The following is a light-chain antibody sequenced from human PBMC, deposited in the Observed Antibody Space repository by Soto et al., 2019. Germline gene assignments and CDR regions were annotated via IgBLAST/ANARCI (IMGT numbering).Light chain of an antibody. CDR2: LGS. V-gene: IGKV2-28*01. Sequence: DIVTPQPPLSLPDTPSQPAPITCRASHSLLGTNGHHYLAWYLQKPGQSPQLLIYLGSNWASGVPDRFSGSGSGTEFTLTISSLQPDDFATYYCQQYNSYSRTFGQGTKVDIK. CDR1: HSLLGTNGHHY. CDR3: QQYNSYSRT. J-gene: IGKJ1*01.